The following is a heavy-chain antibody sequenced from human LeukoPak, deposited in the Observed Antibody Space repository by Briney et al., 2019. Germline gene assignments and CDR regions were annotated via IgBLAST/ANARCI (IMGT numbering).Heavy chain of an antibody. CDR3: ARLKSGWYLSYYYIDV. J-gene: IGHJ6*03. CDR1: GGSISSNSYY. D-gene: IGHD6-19*01. CDR2: IYYSGST. Sequence: SETLSLTCTVSGGSISSNSYYWGWIRQSPGKGLEWIGTIYYSGSTYYSPSLKSRVTISVDTSKNQFSLRLTSVTAADTAVYYCARLKSGWYLSYYYIDVWGKGTTVTVSS. V-gene: IGHV4-39*01.